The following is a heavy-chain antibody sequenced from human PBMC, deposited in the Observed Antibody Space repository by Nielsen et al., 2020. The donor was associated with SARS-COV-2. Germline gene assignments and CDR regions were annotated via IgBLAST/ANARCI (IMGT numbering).Heavy chain of an antibody. CDR1: GFTFSNHA. CDR3: AREALAAAGIDY. J-gene: IGHJ4*02. CDR2: ISGSGGST. D-gene: IGHD6-13*01. Sequence: GESLKISCAASGFTFSNHALSWVRQAPGKGLEWVSAISGSGGSTYYADSVKGRFTISRDNSKNTLYLQMNSLRAEDTAVYYCAREALAAAGIDYWGQGTLVTVSS. V-gene: IGHV3-23*01.